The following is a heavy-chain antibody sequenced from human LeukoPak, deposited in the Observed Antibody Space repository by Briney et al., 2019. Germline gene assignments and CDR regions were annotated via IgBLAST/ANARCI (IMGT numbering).Heavy chain of an antibody. V-gene: IGHV3-48*01. Sequence: GGSLRLSCAASGFTFSSYNMNWVRQAPGKGLEWVSYISSTSSAIYYADSVQDRFTISRDNARNSLYLQMNSLRAEDTALYYCARSTGSIDYWGQGTLVTVSS. J-gene: IGHJ4*02. D-gene: IGHD1-26*01. CDR2: ISSTSSAI. CDR1: GFTFSSYN. CDR3: ARSTGSIDY.